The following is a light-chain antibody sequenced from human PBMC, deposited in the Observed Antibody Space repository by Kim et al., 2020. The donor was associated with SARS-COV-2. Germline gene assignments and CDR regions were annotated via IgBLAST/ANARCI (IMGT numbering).Light chain of an antibody. CDR2: DVD. V-gene: IGLV2-14*03. CDR1: SSDVGGYNH. Sequence: QSALTQPASVSGSPGQSITISCTGTSSDVGGYNHVSWYQQHPDKAPKLLIHDVDDRASGVSNRFSGSKSGNTASLTISGLQAGDEADYYCSSHTSSSTVVFGGGTQLTVL. CDR3: SSHTSSSTVV. J-gene: IGLJ3*02.